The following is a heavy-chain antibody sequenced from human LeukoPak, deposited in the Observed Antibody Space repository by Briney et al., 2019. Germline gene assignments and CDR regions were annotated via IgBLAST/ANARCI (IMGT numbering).Heavy chain of an antibody. D-gene: IGHD3-22*01. J-gene: IGHJ1*01. Sequence: HPGGSLRLSCAASRFTFSNYGVNWVRQAPGKGLEWVSYINSRSSTIYYADSVRGRFTISRDNAKNSLYLQMNSLRDEDTAVYYCARGAWYYYDSSGYYPPEYFQHWGQGTLVTVSS. CDR3: ARGAWYYYDSSGYYPPEYFQH. CDR1: RFTFSNYG. CDR2: INSRSSTI. V-gene: IGHV3-48*02.